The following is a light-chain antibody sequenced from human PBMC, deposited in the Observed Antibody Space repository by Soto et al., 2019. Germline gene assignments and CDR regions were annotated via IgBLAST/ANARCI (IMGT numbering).Light chain of an antibody. CDR2: DAS. J-gene: IGKJ5*01. CDR3: QHRMNWPLT. Sequence: EILLTQSPAPLSLSPGERASLSCRASQSVSSYLLWYQQKPGQAPRLLIYDASNRATGIPARFSGSGSETDFTLTISSLEPEDFAVYYCQHRMNWPLTFGQGTRLEIK. V-gene: IGKV3-11*01. CDR1: QSVSSY.